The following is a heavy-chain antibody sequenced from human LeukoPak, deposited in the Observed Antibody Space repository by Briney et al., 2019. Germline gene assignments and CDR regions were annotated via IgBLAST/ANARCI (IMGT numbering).Heavy chain of an antibody. V-gene: IGHV4-39*02. CDR1: VCSITSSGYH. J-gene: IGHJ6*03. CDR3: ARDKRVAVAGTYIYYYYMDV. CDR2: SYYSGST. D-gene: IGHD6-19*01. Sequence: PSETLSLTCTVSVCSITSSGYHWGGIRQPPGKGLEGIGSSYYSGSTYNNPSLKSRVTISVDTSKNQFSLKLSSVTAADTAVYYCARDKRVAVAGTYIYYYYMDVWGNGTTVTISS.